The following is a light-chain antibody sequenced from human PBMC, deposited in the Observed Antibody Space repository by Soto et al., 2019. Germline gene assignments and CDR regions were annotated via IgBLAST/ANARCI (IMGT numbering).Light chain of an antibody. J-gene: IGLJ2*01. CDR1: SSDVGAYNY. CDR3: SSYVGNNNLV. V-gene: IGLV2-8*01. Sequence: QSVLTQPPSASGSPGQSVTISCTGTSSDVGAYNYVSWYQQHPGKAPKLMIYEVNKLPSGVPDRFSGSKSGNTASLTVSGLQAEDEADYYCSSYVGNNNLVFGGGTKLTVL. CDR2: EVN.